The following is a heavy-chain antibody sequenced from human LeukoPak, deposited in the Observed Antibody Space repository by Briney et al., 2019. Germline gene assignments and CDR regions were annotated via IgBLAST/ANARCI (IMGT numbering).Heavy chain of an antibody. V-gene: IGHV4-34*01. Sequence: KPSETPSLTCTVSGGSISSYYWSWIRQPPGKGLEWIGEINHSGSTNYNPSLKSRVTISVDTSKNQFSLKLSSVTAADTAVYYCARVRSYYYGMDVWGQGTTVTVSS. CDR2: INHSGST. J-gene: IGHJ6*02. CDR1: GGSISSYY. CDR3: ARVRSYYYGMDV.